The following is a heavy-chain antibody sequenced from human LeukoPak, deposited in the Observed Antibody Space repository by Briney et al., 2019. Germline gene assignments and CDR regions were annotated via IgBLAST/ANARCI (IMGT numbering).Heavy chain of an antibody. CDR2: IYYSGST. CDR1: GGSFSSYY. CDR3: ARVRDGYSQDAFDI. J-gene: IGHJ3*02. V-gene: IGHV4-59*01. D-gene: IGHD5-24*01. Sequence: SETLSLTCAVYGGSFSSYYWSWIRQPPGKGLEWIGYIYYSGSTNYNPSLKSRVTISVDTSKNQFSLKLSSVTAADTAVYYCARVRDGYSQDAFDIWGQGTMVTVSS.